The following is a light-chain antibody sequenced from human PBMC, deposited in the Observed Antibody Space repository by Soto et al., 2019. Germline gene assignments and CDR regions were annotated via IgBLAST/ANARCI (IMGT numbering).Light chain of an antibody. CDR1: QSVSSSY. CDR3: QQYGSSPET. CDR2: GAS. Sequence: EIVLTQSPATLSSSTGERVNISCRASQSVSSSYLAWYQQKPGQAPRLLIYGASSRATGIPDRFSGSGSGTDFTLTISRLEPEDFAVYYCQQYGSSPETFGQGTEVDI. V-gene: IGKV3-20*01. J-gene: IGKJ1*01.